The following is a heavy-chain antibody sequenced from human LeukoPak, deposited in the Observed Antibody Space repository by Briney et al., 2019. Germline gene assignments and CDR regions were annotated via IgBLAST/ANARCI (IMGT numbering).Heavy chain of an antibody. Sequence: PGGSLRLSCAASGFSLSSYAMSWVRQAPGKGLEWVSAISSTDAGTYHADSVRGRFTISRDSSKNTLYLQMNSLRAEDTALYYCARGMGGFDYWGQGTLVTVSS. CDR2: ISSTDAGT. CDR3: ARGMGGFDY. D-gene: IGHD1-26*01. V-gene: IGHV3-23*01. CDR1: GFSLSSYA. J-gene: IGHJ4*02.